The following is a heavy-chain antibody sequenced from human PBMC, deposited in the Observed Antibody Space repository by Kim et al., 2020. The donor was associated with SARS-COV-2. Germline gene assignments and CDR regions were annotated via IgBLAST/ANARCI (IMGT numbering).Heavy chain of an antibody. CDR3: ASGGQRVTATYLDY. Sequence: AQKFQGRVTITADESTSTAYMELSSLRSEDTAVYYCASGGQRVTATYLDYWGQGTLVTVSS. V-gene: IGHV1-69*01. D-gene: IGHD2-21*02. J-gene: IGHJ4*02.